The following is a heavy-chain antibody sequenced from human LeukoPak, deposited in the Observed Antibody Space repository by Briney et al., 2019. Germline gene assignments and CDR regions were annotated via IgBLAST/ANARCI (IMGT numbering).Heavy chain of an antibody. CDR2: INPNSGGT. D-gene: IGHD5-18*01. CDR1: GYTFTGYY. V-gene: IGHV1-2*06. CDR3: ARVRTGGYSYGQTFDY. Sequence: ASVKVSCKASGYTFTGYYMHWVRQAPRQGLEWMGRINPNSGGTNYAQKFQGRVTMTRDTSISTAYMELSRLRSDDTAVYYCARVRTGGYSYGQTFDYWGQGTLVTVSS. J-gene: IGHJ4*02.